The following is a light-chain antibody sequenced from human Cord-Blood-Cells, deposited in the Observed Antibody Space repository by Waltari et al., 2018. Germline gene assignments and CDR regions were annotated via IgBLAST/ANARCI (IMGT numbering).Light chain of an antibody. CDR2: EGS. CDR1: SSDVGSYNL. V-gene: IGLV2-23*01. Sequence: QSALTQPASVSGSPGQSITISCTGTSSDVGSYNLVSWYQQHPGKSPKLMIYEGSKRPSVVSNRFSGSTAGNTASLTISGLQAEDEADYYCCSYAGSSRVFGGGTKLTVL. J-gene: IGLJ3*02. CDR3: CSYAGSSRV.